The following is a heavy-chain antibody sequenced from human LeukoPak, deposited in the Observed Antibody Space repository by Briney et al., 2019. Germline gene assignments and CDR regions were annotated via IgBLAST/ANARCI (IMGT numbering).Heavy chain of an antibody. CDR3: ARTAPRKMITMVRGVQEDY. Sequence: SQTLSLTCTVSGGSIGSGDYYWSWLRPPPGKGLVWFGYIYYSANTYYTPSHKSRVTITVHTSKTVFSLKLSSVTPADTAVYYCARTAPRKMITMVRGVQEDYWGQGTLVTVSS. J-gene: IGHJ4*02. V-gene: IGHV4-30-4*01. CDR1: GGSIGSGDYY. D-gene: IGHD3-10*01. CDR2: IYYSANT.